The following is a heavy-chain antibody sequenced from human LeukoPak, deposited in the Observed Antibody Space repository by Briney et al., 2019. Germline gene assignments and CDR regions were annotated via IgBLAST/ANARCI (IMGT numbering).Heavy chain of an antibody. Sequence: SETLSLTCAAYGGSFSGYYWSWIRQPPGKGLEWIGEINHSGSTNYNPSLKSRVTISVDTSKNQFSLKLSSVTAADTAVYYCASTTMYSSGWYDWGQGTLVTVSS. D-gene: IGHD6-19*01. CDR2: INHSGST. V-gene: IGHV4-34*01. CDR3: ASTTMYSSGWYD. CDR1: GGSFSGYY. J-gene: IGHJ4*02.